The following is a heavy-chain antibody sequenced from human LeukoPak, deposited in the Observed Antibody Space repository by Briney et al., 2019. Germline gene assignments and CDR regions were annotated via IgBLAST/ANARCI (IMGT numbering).Heavy chain of an antibody. D-gene: IGHD2-2*01. CDR2: ISGSGGST. J-gene: IGHJ3*02. CDR1: GFTFSSYA. CDR3: AKDSTTGIVVVPADAFDI. V-gene: IGHV3-23*01. Sequence: GGSLRLSCAASGFTFSSYAMSWVRQAPGKGLEWVSAISGSGGSTYYADSVKGRFTISRDNSKNTLYLQMNSLRAEDTAVYYCAKDSTTGIVVVPADAFDIWGQGTMVTVSS.